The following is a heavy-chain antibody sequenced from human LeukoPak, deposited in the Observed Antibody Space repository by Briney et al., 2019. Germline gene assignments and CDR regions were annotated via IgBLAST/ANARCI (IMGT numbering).Heavy chain of an antibody. CDR2: IRGSGDDT. Sequence: GGSLRLSCAASGFTFSSFAMTWVRRAPGKGLEWVSGIRGSGDDTYYADSVKGRFTISRDNSENTLYLQIHSLKLEDTAVYYCAKDPRGVGARGSWGQGTLVAVSS. J-gene: IGHJ5*02. V-gene: IGHV3-23*01. CDR1: GFTFSSFA. CDR3: AKDPRGVGARGS. D-gene: IGHD1-26*01.